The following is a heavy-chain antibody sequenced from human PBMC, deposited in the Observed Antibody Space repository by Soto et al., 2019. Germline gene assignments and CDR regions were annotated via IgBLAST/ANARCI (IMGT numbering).Heavy chain of an antibody. Sequence: QITLKESGPTLVKPTQTLTLTCTFSGFSLSTSGVGVGWIRQPPGKALEWLALIYWDDNKRYSPSLKSRLTITNHTXXTXVXXTMTTMAPVVTATYYCAHRWYCSGGSCYYSNWFAPWGQGTLVTVSS. CDR1: GFSLSTSGVG. D-gene: IGHD2-15*01. J-gene: IGHJ5*02. V-gene: IGHV2-5*02. CDR2: IYWDDNK. CDR3: AHRWYCSGGSCYYSNWFAP.